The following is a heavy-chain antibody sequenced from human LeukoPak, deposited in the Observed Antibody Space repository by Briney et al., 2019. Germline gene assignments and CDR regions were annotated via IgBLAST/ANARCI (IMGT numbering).Heavy chain of an antibody. CDR1: GFTFSSYW. D-gene: IGHD1-26*01. Sequence: GGSLRLSCAASGFTFSSYWMHWVRQAPGKGLVWVSRINSDGSSTSYADSVKGRFTISRDNAKNTLYLQMNSLRAEDTAVYYCARDFKVGATRGAFDTWGQGTMVTVSS. V-gene: IGHV3-74*01. J-gene: IGHJ3*02. CDR2: INSDGSST. CDR3: ARDFKVGATRGAFDT.